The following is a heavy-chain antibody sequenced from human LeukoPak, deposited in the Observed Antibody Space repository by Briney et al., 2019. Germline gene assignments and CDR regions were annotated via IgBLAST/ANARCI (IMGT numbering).Heavy chain of an antibody. D-gene: IGHD6-6*01. CDR1: GGSFSGYY. Sequence: SETLFYTSAVYGGSFSGYYWSWLRQPPGKGLEWIGEINHSGSTNYNPSLKSRVTISVDTSKNQFSLKLSSVTAADTAVYYCARGTQGIAARTFYYYMDVWGKGTTVTVSS. J-gene: IGHJ6*03. CDR2: INHSGST. V-gene: IGHV4-34*01. CDR3: ARGTQGIAARTFYYYMDV.